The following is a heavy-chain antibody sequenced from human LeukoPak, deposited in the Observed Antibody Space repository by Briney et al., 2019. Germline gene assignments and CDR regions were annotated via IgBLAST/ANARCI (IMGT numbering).Heavy chain of an antibody. V-gene: IGHV3-9*03. D-gene: IGHD4-17*01. CDR1: GFTFDDYA. CDR2: ISWNSGSI. Sequence: GGSLRLSCAASGFTFDDYAMHWVRQAPGKGLEWVSGISWNSGSIGYADSVKGRFTISRDNAKNSLYLQMNSLRAEDMALYYCAKDRSNYGEGLDYWGQGTLVTVSS. CDR3: AKDRSNYGEGLDY. J-gene: IGHJ4*02.